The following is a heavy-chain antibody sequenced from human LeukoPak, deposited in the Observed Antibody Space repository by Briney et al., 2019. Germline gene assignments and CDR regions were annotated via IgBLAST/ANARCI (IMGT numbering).Heavy chain of an antibody. CDR2: INTNTGNP. CDR3: AIRTGQIPYYFDY. J-gene: IGHJ4*02. V-gene: IGHV7-4-1*02. D-gene: IGHD1-14*01. CDR1: GYTFTRYA. Sequence: ASVKVSCKASGYTFTRYAINWVRQAPGQGLEWMGWINTNTGNPTYAQGFTGRFVFSLDTSVNTAYLQISSLKAEDTAVYHCAIRTGQIPYYFDYWGQGTLVTVSS.